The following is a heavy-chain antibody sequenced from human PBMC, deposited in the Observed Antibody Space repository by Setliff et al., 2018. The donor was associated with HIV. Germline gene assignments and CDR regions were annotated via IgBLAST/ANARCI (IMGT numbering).Heavy chain of an antibody. CDR1: GFTFSSYP. CDR2: ISGLGGGTI. Sequence: PGGSLRLSCAASGFTFSSYPMSWVRQSPGKGLEWGSYISGLGGGTIYYADSVKGRFTISRDNSKNTMYLQMNTLRVEDTAVYYCARDPPGSGFHLDYWGQGTPVTSPQ. J-gene: IGHJ4*02. D-gene: IGHD5-12*01. V-gene: IGHV3-48*01. CDR3: ARDPPGSGFHLDY.